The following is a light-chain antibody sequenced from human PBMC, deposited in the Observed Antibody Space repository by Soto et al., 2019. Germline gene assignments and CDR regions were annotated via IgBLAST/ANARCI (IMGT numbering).Light chain of an antibody. CDR1: RSNIGGYD. Sequence: QSVLTQPPSASGTPGQRVTISCSGSRSNIGGYDVYWYQQVPGTAPKLLIYGDSRRPSGVPDRFSGSKSGTSASLAISGLRSEDEADYYCQAYDYSLTASVFGGGTKLTVL. V-gene: IGLV1-47*02. CDR3: QAYDYSLTASV. J-gene: IGLJ3*02. CDR2: GDS.